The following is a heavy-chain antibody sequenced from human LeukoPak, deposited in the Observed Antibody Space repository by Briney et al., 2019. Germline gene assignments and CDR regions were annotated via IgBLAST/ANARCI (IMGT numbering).Heavy chain of an antibody. D-gene: IGHD2-15*01. J-gene: IGHJ4*02. CDR2: INTNSGNT. Sequence: PSVNVSCKASGYTFTSYDINWVRHATREGLGWEGWINTNSGNTSYAQKFQGRGTMTTNTSISTAYRELSSLRSADTAVYYCTKGVARTDYWGQGTLVTVSS. CDR1: GYTFTSYD. CDR3: TKGVARTDY. V-gene: IGHV1-8*01.